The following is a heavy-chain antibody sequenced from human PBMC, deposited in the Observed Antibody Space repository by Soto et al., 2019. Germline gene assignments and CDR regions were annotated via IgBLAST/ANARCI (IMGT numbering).Heavy chain of an antibody. J-gene: IGHJ6*02. V-gene: IGHV4-30-4*01. CDR1: GGSISSGDYY. D-gene: IGHD2-15*01. CDR2: IYYSGST. CDR3: TREVAATRVFSRKYYYYGMDV. Sequence: LSLTCTVSGGSISSGDYYWSWIRQPPGKGLEWIGYIYYSGSTYYNPSLKSRVTISVDTSKNQFSLKLSSVTAADTAVYYCTREVAATRVFSRKYYYYGMDVWGQGTTVTVSS.